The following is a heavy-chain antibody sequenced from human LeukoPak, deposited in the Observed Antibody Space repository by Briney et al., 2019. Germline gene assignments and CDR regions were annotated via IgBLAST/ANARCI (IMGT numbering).Heavy chain of an antibody. Sequence: ASVKVSCKASGYTFTGYYMHWVRQAPGQGLEWMGWINPNSGGTNYAQKFQGRVTMTRGTSISTAYMELSRLRSDDTAVYYCARYSAAAGTLPDIWGQGTMVTVPS. V-gene: IGHV1-2*02. D-gene: IGHD6-13*01. CDR3: ARYSAAAGTLPDI. CDR2: INPNSGGT. CDR1: GYTFTGYY. J-gene: IGHJ3*02.